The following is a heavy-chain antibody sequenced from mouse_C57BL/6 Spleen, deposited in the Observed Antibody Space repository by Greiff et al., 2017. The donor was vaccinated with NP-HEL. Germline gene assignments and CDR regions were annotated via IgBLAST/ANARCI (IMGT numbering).Heavy chain of an antibody. CDR1: GYAFTNYL. CDR2: INPGSGGT. Sequence: QVQLQQSGAELVRPGTSVKVSCKASGYAFTNYLIEWVKQRPGQGLKWIGVINPGSGGTHYSEKFKGKATLTADKSSSTAYMQLSSLTSEDSVVYFCARRRDYGSSPFAYWGQGTLVTVSA. V-gene: IGHV1-54*01. D-gene: IGHD1-1*01. J-gene: IGHJ3*01. CDR3: ARRRDYGSSPFAY.